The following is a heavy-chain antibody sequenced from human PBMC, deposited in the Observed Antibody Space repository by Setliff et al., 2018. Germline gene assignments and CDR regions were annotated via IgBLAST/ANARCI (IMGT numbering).Heavy chain of an antibody. V-gene: IGHV4-59*01. CDR3: VRGGTYRYFDY. Sequence: SETLSLTCSVSGDSISAASIMAWIRQPPGKGLEFIGYVYYSGAAKYDPSLKSRVTMSVDTSKTQFSLKLNSMTTADTAVYYCVRGGTYRYFDYWGQGTLVTVSS. J-gene: IGHJ4*02. CDR1: GDSISAAS. CDR2: VYYSGAA.